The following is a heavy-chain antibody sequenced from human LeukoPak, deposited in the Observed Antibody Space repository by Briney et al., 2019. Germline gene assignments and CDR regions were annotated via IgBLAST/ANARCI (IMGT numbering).Heavy chain of an antibody. D-gene: IGHD6-19*01. Sequence: GGSLRLSCAASGFTFSNYEMNWVRQAPGKGLEWLSYITSSGRAVYYADSVKGRFTISRDNAKNSLYLQMNSLRAEDTAVYYCERDQIGPVAGTDYWGPGTMVTVSS. J-gene: IGHJ4*02. V-gene: IGHV3-48*03. CDR3: ERDQIGPVAGTDY. CDR1: GFTFSNYE. CDR2: ITSSGRAV.